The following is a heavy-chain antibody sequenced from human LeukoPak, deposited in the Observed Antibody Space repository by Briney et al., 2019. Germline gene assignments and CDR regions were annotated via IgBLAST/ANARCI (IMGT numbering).Heavy chain of an antibody. V-gene: IGHV3-74*01. CDR2: IKYDDSDT. D-gene: IGHD3-22*01. J-gene: IGHJ4*02. Sequence: GGSLRLSCAASGFTFSSYWMHWVRQAPGKGLVWVSRIKYDDSDTHYADSVKGRFTISRDNAKNTLYLQMNSLSAEDTAVYYCAKEPTSRGYNDIDYWGQGTLVTVSS. CDR1: GFTFSSYW. CDR3: AKEPTSRGYNDIDY.